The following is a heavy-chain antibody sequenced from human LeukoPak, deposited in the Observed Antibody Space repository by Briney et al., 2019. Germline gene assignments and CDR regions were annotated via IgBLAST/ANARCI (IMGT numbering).Heavy chain of an antibody. V-gene: IGHV3-23*01. CDR1: GFTFSSYA. CDR3: AKEFRAYYDILTGFSFDY. Sequence: GGSLRLSCAASGFTFSSYAMSWVRQAPGKGLEWVSAISGSGGSTYYADSVKGRFTISRDNSKNTLYLQMNSLRAEDTAVYYCAKEFRAYYDILTGFSFDYWGQGILVTVSS. J-gene: IGHJ4*02. D-gene: IGHD3-9*01. CDR2: ISGSGGST.